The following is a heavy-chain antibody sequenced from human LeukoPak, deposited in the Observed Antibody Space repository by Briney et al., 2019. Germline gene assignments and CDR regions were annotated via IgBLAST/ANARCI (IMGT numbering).Heavy chain of an antibody. CDR1: GYTFTNYG. D-gene: IGHD4-17*01. V-gene: IGHV1-18*01. J-gene: IGHJ4*02. CDR2: ISVYTGKT. Sequence: ASVKVSCKASGYTFTNYGINWVRQAPGQGLEWMGWISVYTGKTYHAQKFQARVTMTTDTSTTTAYMELRSLRSDDTAVYYCAKDRGWQYADYETVAVEHWGQGTLVTVSS. CDR3: AKDRGWQYADYETVAVEH.